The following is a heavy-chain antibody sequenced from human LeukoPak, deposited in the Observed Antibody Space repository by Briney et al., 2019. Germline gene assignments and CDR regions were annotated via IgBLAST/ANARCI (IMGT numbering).Heavy chain of an antibody. J-gene: IGHJ4*02. Sequence: KISCKGSGYSFTSYWIGWVRQAPGQGLEWMGWINPNSGGTNYAQKFQGRVTMTRDTSISTAYMELSRLRSDDTAVYYCAREFSTFWGQGTLVTVSS. CDR3: AREFSTF. D-gene: IGHD6-13*01. CDR1: GYSFTSYW. V-gene: IGHV1-2*02. CDR2: INPNSGGT.